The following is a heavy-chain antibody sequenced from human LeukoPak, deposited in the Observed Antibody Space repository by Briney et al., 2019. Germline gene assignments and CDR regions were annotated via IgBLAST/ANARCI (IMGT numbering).Heavy chain of an antibody. Sequence: PGGSLRLSCAGSGFTFSSYWMSWVRQAPGKGLEWVANIKEDGSEKYYVDSVKGRFTISRDNAKSSLFLQMNSLRAEDTAVYYCARALRPANSWPYFDCWGQGTLVTVSS. D-gene: IGHD6-13*01. CDR2: IKEDGSEK. J-gene: IGHJ4*02. V-gene: IGHV3-7*03. CDR3: ARALRPANSWPYFDC. CDR1: GFTFSSYW.